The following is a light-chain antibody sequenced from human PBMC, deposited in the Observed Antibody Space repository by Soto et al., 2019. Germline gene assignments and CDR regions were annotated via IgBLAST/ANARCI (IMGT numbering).Light chain of an antibody. CDR3: QQYNNWPPWT. J-gene: IGKJ1*01. V-gene: IGKV3-15*01. Sequence: EIVLKQSPATLSLSPGERATLSCRASQTVSSSLAWYQQKPGQAPRLLIYGASTRATGIPARFSGSGSGTEFTLTINSLQSEDFAVCYCQQYNNWPPWTFGQGTKVDI. CDR1: QTVSSS. CDR2: GAS.